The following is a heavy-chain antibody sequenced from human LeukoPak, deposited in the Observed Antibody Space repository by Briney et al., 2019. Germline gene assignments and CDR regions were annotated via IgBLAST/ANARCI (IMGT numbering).Heavy chain of an antibody. CDR2: INEGGSEK. V-gene: IGHV3-7*03. CDR3: VSRACTITACYVASWRCFDH. D-gene: IGHD2-2*01. Sequence: PGGSLRLSCEASGLTFSRYWLTWVRQAPGKGLEWVVNINEGGSEKNYVDSVKGRFTISRDNAKSSLYLQMNNLRDDDTAVYHCVSRACTITACYVASWRCFDHWGQGTPVTVSS. J-gene: IGHJ4*02. CDR1: GLTFSRYW.